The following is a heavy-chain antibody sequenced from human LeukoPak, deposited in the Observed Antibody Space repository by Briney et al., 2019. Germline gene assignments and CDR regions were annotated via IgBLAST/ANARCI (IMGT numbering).Heavy chain of an antibody. V-gene: IGHV4-39*01. CDR2: IYYSGST. D-gene: IGHD4-17*01. CDR1: GGSLSSSSYY. Sequence: SETLSLTCTVSGGSLSSSSYYWGWIRQPPGKGLEWIGSIYYSGSTYYNPSLKSRVTISVDTSKNQFSLKLSSVTAADTAVYYCASLGMTTVTTFHYWGQGTLVTVSS. J-gene: IGHJ4*02. CDR3: ASLGMTTVTTFHY.